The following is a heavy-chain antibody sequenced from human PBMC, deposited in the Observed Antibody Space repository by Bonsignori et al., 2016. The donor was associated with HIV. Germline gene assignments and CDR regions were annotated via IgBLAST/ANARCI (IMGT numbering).Heavy chain of an antibody. CDR2: INSDGSST. J-gene: IGHJ4*02. D-gene: IGHD6-19*01. Sequence: WIRQPPGKGLVWVSRINSDGSSTSYADSVKGRFTISRDNAKNTLYLQMNSLRAEDTAVYYCARGPPISSSSGWYGNYWGQGTLVTVSS. V-gene: IGHV3-74*01. CDR3: ARGPPISSSSGWYGNY.